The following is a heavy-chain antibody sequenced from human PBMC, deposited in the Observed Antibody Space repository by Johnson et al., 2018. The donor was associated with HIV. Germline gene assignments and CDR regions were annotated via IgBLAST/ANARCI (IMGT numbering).Heavy chain of an antibody. CDR3: ERDRAILAARPAGAFDV. Sequence: VQLVEFGGGVVQPGRSLRLSCAASGFTFSSYAMHWVRQAPGKGLEWVAVISYDGSNQYFADSVKGRFTISRDKSKNTLYLQMNSLRAEDTAVYYWERDRAILAARPAGAFDVWGPGTMVTVSS. CDR2: ISYDGSNQ. CDR1: GFTFSSYA. J-gene: IGHJ3*01. V-gene: IGHV3-30-3*01. D-gene: IGHD6-6*01.